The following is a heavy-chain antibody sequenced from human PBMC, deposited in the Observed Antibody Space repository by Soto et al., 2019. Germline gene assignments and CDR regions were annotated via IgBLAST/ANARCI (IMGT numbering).Heavy chain of an antibody. J-gene: IGHJ6*02. Sequence: PGGSLRLSCAASGFTFSSYSMNWVRQAPGKGLEWFSYISSSSSTTYYADSVKGRFTISRDNSKNTLYLQMNSLRVEDTAVYFCARYYDYSGGTSGGMDVWGQGTTVTVSS. D-gene: IGHD3-16*01. CDR1: GFTFSSYS. CDR2: ISSSSSTT. V-gene: IGHV3-48*01. CDR3: ARYYDYSGGTSGGMDV.